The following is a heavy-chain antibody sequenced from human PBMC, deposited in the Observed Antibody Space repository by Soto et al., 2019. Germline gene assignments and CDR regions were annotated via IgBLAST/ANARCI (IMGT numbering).Heavy chain of an antibody. V-gene: IGHV3-23*01. CDR2: ISGSGGST. CDR1: GFTFSSYA. CDR3: AKDYYDSLLNDAFDI. D-gene: IGHD3-22*01. Sequence: GGSLRLSCAASGFTFSSYAMSWVRQAPGKGLEWVSAISGSGGSTYYADSVKGRFTISRDDSKNTLYLQMNSLRAEDTAVYYCAKDYYDSLLNDAFDIWGQGTMVTVSS. J-gene: IGHJ3*02.